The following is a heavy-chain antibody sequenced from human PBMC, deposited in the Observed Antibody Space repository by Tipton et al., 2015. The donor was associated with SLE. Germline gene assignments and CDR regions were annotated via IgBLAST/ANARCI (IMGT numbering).Heavy chain of an antibody. Sequence: TLSLTCAVYGGSFSGYYWSWIRQHPGKGLEWIGYIYYSGSTYYNPSLKSRVTISVDTSKNQFSLKLSSVTAADTAVYYCARGKGWFGESERKYYYYYMDVWGKGTTVTVSS. CDR2: IYYSGST. J-gene: IGHJ6*03. CDR1: GGSFSGYY. D-gene: IGHD3-10*01. CDR3: ARGKGWFGESERKYYYYYMDV. V-gene: IGHV4-31*11.